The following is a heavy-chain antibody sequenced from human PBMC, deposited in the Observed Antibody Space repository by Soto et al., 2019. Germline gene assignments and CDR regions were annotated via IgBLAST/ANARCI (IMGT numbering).Heavy chain of an antibody. J-gene: IGHJ6*02. CDR1: GYTFTSYG. CDR2: ISAYNGNT. D-gene: IGHD6-13*01. CDR3: ARDGVFRQLVPNYGMDV. Sequence: GASVKVSCKASGYTFTSYGISWVRQAPGQGLEWMGWISAYNGNTNYAQKLQGRVTMTTDTSTSTAYMELRSLRSDDTAMYYCARDGVFRQLVPNYGMDVWGQGTTVTVSS. V-gene: IGHV1-18*01.